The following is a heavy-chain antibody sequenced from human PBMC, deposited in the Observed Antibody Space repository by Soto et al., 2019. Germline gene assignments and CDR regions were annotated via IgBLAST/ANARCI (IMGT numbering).Heavy chain of an antibody. Sequence: QVQLVESGGGVVQPGRSLRLSCAASGFTFSNYAMHWVRQAPGKGLEWVAVVSEDGSKKYYADSVKGRFTISRDNSKNTQSLQMNSLRPEDSAVYYCARVSPYKKGNFWPDYFDFWGQGTLVTVSS. J-gene: IGHJ4*02. CDR2: VSEDGSKK. D-gene: IGHD3-3*01. CDR1: GFTFSNYA. CDR3: ARVSPYKKGNFWPDYFDF. V-gene: IGHV3-30-3*01.